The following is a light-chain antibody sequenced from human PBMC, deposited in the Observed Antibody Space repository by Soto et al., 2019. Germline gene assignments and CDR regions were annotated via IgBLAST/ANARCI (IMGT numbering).Light chain of an antibody. CDR2: DVS. Sequence: QSALTQPRSVSGSPGQSVTISCTGTSSDVGGYNSVSWYQQLPGKAPKLMIYDVSNRPSGVPDRFSGSKSGNTASLTISGLQAEDEADYYCCSSAGSYTVVFGGGTKVTVL. V-gene: IGLV2-11*01. J-gene: IGLJ2*01. CDR3: CSSAGSYTVV. CDR1: SSDVGGYNS.